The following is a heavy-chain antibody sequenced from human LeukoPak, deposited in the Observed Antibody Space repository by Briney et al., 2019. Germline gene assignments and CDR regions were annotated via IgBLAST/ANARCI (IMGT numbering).Heavy chain of an antibody. CDR3: AGDRGELYPFDY. CDR1: GGTFSSYA. V-gene: IGHV1-69*01. J-gene: IGHJ4*02. Sequence: SVKVSCKASGGTFSSYAISWVRQAPGQGLEWMGGIIPIFGTANYAQKFPGRVTITADESTSTAYMELSSLRSEDTAVYYCAGDRGELYPFDYWGQGTLVTVSS. D-gene: IGHD3-10*01. CDR2: IIPIFGTA.